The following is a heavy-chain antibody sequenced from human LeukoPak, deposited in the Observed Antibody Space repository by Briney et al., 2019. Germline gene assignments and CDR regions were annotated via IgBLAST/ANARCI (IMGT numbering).Heavy chain of an antibody. J-gene: IGHJ6*02. Sequence: PSETLSLTCTVFGGSIGTYYWSWIRQPPGKGLEWIGYIYYTGNTNYNPSLKSRVTMSIDTSKNQFSLRLSSVTAADTALYYCTRSRVMDVWGQGTTVTVSS. CDR1: GGSIGTYY. CDR3: TRSRVMDV. D-gene: IGHD3-3*01. CDR2: IYYTGNT. V-gene: IGHV4-59*01.